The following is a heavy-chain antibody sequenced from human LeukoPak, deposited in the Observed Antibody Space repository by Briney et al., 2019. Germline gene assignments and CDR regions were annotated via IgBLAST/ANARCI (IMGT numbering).Heavy chain of an antibody. CDR3: ARVSPTRYYDILTGWDAFDI. CDR2: INPSSGGT. CDR1: GYTFTGYY. V-gene: IGHV1-2*02. J-gene: IGHJ3*02. Sequence: ASVKVSCKASGYTFTGYYMHWVRQAPGQGLEWMGWINPSSGGTNYAQKFQGRVTMTRDMSISTAYMELSRLRSDDTAVYYCARVSPTRYYDILTGWDAFDIWGQGTMVTVSS. D-gene: IGHD3-9*01.